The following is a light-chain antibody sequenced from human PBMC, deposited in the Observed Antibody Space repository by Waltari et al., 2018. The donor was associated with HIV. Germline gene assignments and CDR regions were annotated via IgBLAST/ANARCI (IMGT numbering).Light chain of an antibody. CDR3: SSADTSGIV. J-gene: IGLJ2*01. Sequence: SYELTQPPSASVFPGQTARLTCSGDALPKTYVYWYQQKAGEAPLLVIYEDTKRGSGCPARLSGSTSGTVATLTITAAQVDDESDYYCSSADTSGIVFGGGTKLTVL. CDR2: EDT. V-gene: IGLV3-10*01. CDR1: ALPKTY.